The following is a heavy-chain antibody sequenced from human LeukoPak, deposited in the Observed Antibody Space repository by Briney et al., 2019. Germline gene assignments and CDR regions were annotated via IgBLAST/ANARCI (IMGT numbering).Heavy chain of an antibody. D-gene: IGHD3-10*01. Sequence: ASVKVSCKASGYTFTSYDINWVRQATGQGLEWMGWMNPNSGNTGYAQKFQGRVTMTRNTSISTAYMELSSLRAEDTAVYYCAKERWEDGSGSSFFDYWGQGTLVTVSS. J-gene: IGHJ4*02. CDR3: AKERWEDGSGSSFFDY. CDR2: MNPNSGNT. CDR1: GYTFTSYD. V-gene: IGHV1-8*01.